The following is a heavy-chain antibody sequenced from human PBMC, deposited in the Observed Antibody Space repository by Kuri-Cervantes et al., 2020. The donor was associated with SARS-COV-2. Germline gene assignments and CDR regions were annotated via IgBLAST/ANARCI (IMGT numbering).Heavy chain of an antibody. D-gene: IGHD6-13*01. V-gene: IGHV4-38-2*02. Sequence: GSLRLSCTVSGYSISSGYYWGWIRQPPGKGLEWIGSIYHSGSTYYNPSLKSRVTISVDTSKNQFSLKLSSVTAADTAVYYCARQHLGYYMDVWGKGTTVTVSS. CDR2: IYHSGST. CDR1: GYSISSGYY. J-gene: IGHJ6*03. CDR3: ARQHLGYYMDV.